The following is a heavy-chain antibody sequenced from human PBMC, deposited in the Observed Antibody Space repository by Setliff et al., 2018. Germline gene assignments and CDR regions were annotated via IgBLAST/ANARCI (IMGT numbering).Heavy chain of an antibody. V-gene: IGHV4-39*01. CDR2: IYYRGNT. Sequence: SETLSLTCTVSGGSISSGNYYWGWIRQPPGKGLEWIGSIYYRGNTYYNPSLKSRVTISVDTSKNQFSLKLSSVSAADTAMFYCARHTYYYDSSGYYYIGYFDYWGQGALVTVSS. J-gene: IGHJ4*02. CDR3: ARHTYYYDSSGYYYIGYFDY. D-gene: IGHD3-22*01. CDR1: GGSISSGNYY.